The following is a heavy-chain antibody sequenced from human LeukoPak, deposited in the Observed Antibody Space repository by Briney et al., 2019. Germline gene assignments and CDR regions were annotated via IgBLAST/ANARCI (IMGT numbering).Heavy chain of an antibody. CDR1: GYTFTGYY. CDR2: IIPILGIA. D-gene: IGHD2-2*01. V-gene: IGHV1-69*04. Sequence: SVKVSCKASGYTFTGYYMHLVRQAPGQGLEWMGRIIPILGIANYAQKFQGRVTITADKSTSTAYMELSSLRSEDTAVYYCARDPPEMDEYQLLSNWFDPWGQGTLVTVSS. J-gene: IGHJ5*02. CDR3: ARDPPEMDEYQLLSNWFDP.